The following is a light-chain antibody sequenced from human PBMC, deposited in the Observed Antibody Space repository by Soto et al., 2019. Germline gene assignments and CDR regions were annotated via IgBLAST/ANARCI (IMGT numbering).Light chain of an antibody. CDR2: GAS. V-gene: IGKV3-15*01. J-gene: IGKJ1*01. CDR1: QRVRSH. CDR3: QQYRT. Sequence: EIAITQSPASLSVSPGERPTLSSRDSQRVRSHSACFQQKPGQAPRFRIYGASTRATGIVARFSGSGSGTDFSLTISRLEPEDFVVYYCQQYRTFGQGTKVDNK.